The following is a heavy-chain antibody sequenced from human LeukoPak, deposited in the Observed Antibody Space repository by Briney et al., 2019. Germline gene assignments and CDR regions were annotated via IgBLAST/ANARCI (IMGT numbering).Heavy chain of an antibody. CDR3: ARGQGDYGYYYYYYYMDV. D-gene: IGHD4-17*01. CDR2: INHSGST. V-gene: IGHV4-34*01. CDR1: GGSFSGYC. J-gene: IGHJ6*03. Sequence: NPSETLSLTCAVYGGSFSGYCWSWIRQPPGKGLEWIGEINHSGSTNYNPSLKSRVTISVDTSKNQFSLKLSSVTAADTAVYYCARGQGDYGYYYYYYYMDVWGKGTTVTVSS.